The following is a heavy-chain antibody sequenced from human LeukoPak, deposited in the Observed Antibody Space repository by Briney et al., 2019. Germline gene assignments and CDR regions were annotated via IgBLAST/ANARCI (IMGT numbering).Heavy chain of an antibody. Sequence: LSLTCAVYGGSFSGYYWSWIRQPPGKGLEWVSYISSSGSTIYYADSVKGRFTISRDNAKNSLYLQMNSLRAEDTAVYYCARLDGGYGDFIDYWGQGTLVTVSS. CDR2: ISSSGSTI. CDR1: GGSFSGYY. D-gene: IGHD4-17*01. CDR3: ARLDGGYGDFIDY. J-gene: IGHJ4*02. V-gene: IGHV3-11*01.